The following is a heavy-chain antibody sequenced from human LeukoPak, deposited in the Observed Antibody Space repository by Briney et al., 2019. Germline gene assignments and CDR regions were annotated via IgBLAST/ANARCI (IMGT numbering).Heavy chain of an antibody. CDR2: IYYSGST. J-gene: IGHJ6*03. Sequence: SETLSLTCTVSGGSISAYYWSWIRRPPGKGLEWIGYIYYSGSTNYNPSLKSRVTISVDTSKNQFSLKLSSVTAADTAVYYCARRYNFYYYMDVWGKGTTVTISS. V-gene: IGHV4-59*13. CDR1: GGSISAYY. CDR3: ARRYNFYYYMDV.